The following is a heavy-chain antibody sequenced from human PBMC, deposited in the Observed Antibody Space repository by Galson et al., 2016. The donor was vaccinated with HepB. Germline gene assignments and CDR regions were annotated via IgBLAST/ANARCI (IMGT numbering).Heavy chain of an antibody. Sequence: SLRLSCAASGFTFSAYAMAWARQAPGKGLEWVSGISDSGANTYYADSVRGRFSISRDDSKGTLYLQMTNLGVEDTALFYCVADHGGLDCFDFWGRGTMVTVSS. D-gene: IGHD4-23*01. CDR3: VADHGGLDCFDF. V-gene: IGHV3-23*01. J-gene: IGHJ3*01. CDR1: GFTFSAYA. CDR2: ISDSGANT.